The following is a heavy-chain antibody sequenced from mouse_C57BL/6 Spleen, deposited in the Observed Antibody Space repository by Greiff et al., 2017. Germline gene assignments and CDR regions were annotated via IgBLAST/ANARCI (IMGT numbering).Heavy chain of an antibody. CDR2: IYPGSGST. CDR1: GYTFTSYW. V-gene: IGHV1-55*01. CDR3: ARWRYYGSSPYWYFDV. D-gene: IGHD1-1*01. J-gene: IGHJ1*03. Sequence: VQLQQPGAELVKPGASVKMSRKASGYTFTSYWITWVKQRPGQGLEWIGDIYPGSGSTNYNEKFKSKATLTVDTSSSTAYMQLSSLTSEDSAVYYCARWRYYGSSPYWYFDVWGTGTTVTVAS.